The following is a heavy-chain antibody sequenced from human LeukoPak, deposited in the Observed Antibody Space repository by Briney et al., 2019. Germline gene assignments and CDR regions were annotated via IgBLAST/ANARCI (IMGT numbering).Heavy chain of an antibody. CDR2: IYCSGST. D-gene: IGHD6-6*01. Sequence: SETLSLTCTVSGGSISSYYWSWIRQPPGKGLEWIGYIYCSGSTNYNPSLKSRVTISVDTSKNQFSLKLSSVTAADTAVYYCARGQREYSSSSRYFDYWGQGTLVTVSS. CDR3: ARGQREYSSSSRYFDY. J-gene: IGHJ4*02. V-gene: IGHV4-59*01. CDR1: GGSISSYY.